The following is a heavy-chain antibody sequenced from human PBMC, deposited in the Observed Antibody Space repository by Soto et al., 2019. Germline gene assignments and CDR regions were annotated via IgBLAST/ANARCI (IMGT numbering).Heavy chain of an antibody. Sequence: SETLSLTCTVSGGSVSSGRYFWSWIRQPPGKGLEWIGYIYYSGSTNYNPSLKSRVTISVDTSKNQFSLKLSSVTAADTAVYYCAREIYYDFWSGLVDYWGQGTLVTVSS. V-gene: IGHV4-61*01. CDR3: AREIYYDFWSGLVDY. CDR2: IYYSGST. CDR1: GGSVSSGRYF. J-gene: IGHJ4*02. D-gene: IGHD3-3*01.